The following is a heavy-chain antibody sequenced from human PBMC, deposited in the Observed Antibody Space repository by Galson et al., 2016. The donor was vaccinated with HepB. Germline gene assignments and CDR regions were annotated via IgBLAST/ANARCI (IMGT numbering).Heavy chain of an antibody. CDR1: GFTSSIYA. D-gene: IGHD4/OR15-4a*01. V-gene: IGHV3-30*04. Sequence: SLRLSCAASGFTSSIYAMHWVRQAPGKGLEWVAVISYDGSNKYYADSVKGRFTISRDNSMDTLYLQMNSLRPDDTAVYYCERGPRALTVAATGANLDNWGQGTLVTVSS. CDR3: ERGPRALTVAATGANLDN. J-gene: IGHJ4*02. CDR2: ISYDGSNK.